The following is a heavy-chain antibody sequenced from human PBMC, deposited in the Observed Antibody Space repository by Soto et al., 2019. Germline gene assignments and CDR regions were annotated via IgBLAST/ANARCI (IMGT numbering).Heavy chain of an antibody. V-gene: IGHV4-30-2*01. D-gene: IGHD3-3*01. CDR1: GGSISSGGYS. CDR2: IYHSGST. J-gene: IGHJ4*02. Sequence: QLQLQESGSGLVKPSQTLSLTCAVSGGSISSGGYSWSWIRQPPGKGLEWIGYIYHSGSTYYNPSLKSRVTISVDRSKNQFSLKLSSVTAADTAVYYCARGGHAWRSGYYHFDYWGQGTLVTVSS. CDR3: ARGGHAWRSGYYHFDY.